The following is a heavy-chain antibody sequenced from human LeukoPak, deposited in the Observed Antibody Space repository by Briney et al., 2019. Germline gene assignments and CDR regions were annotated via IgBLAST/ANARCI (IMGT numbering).Heavy chain of an antibody. Sequence: GRSLRLSCAASGFTFRIYSMNWVRQPPERGLEWVSYITSSNTPIYYASSVKRRFAISRDNAKNSLYLQMNSLRDEDTAVYYCARRAYGVDSFDYWGQGTLVTVSS. CDR1: GFTFRIYS. J-gene: IGHJ4*02. CDR3: ARRAYGVDSFDY. D-gene: IGHD4-17*01. CDR2: ITSSNTPI. V-gene: IGHV3-48*02.